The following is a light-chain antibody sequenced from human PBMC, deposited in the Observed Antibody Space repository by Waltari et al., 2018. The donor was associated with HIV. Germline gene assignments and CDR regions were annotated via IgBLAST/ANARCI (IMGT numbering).Light chain of an antibody. CDR2: EVS. Sequence: QSALTQPASVSGSPGQSITISCTGTSSDVGVSNYVSWYQQHPGKAPKLMIYEVSNRPSGVSNRFSGSKSGNTASLTISGLQAEDEADYYCSSYTSSSTRVFGGGTKLTVL. J-gene: IGLJ3*02. CDR1: SSDVGVSNY. V-gene: IGLV2-14*01. CDR3: SSYTSSSTRV.